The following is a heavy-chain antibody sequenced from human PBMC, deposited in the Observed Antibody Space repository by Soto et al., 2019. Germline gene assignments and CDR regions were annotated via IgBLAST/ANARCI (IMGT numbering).Heavy chain of an antibody. J-gene: IGHJ4*02. CDR1: GGSISSSSYY. CDR2: IYYSGST. Sequence: SETLSLTCTVSGGSISSSSYYWGWIRQPPGKGLEWIGSIYYSGSTYYNPSLKSRVTISVDTSKNQFSLKLSSVTAADTAVYYCARSTRLIFDYWGQGNLVTVS. D-gene: IGHD3-16*01. CDR3: ARSTRLIFDY. V-gene: IGHV4-39*01.